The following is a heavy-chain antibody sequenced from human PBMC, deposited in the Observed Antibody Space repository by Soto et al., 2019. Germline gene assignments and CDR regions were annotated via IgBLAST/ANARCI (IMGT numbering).Heavy chain of an antibody. V-gene: IGHV4-34*01. D-gene: IGHD2-21*01. J-gene: IGHJ5*02. CDR1: GASLSDNY. CDR2: INHSGNT. CDR3: ARARGEFDX. Sequence: AETLSLTFAVYGASLSDNYCNWLRQPPGKGLEWMWKINHSGNTNYNPSLRSLVTISIDTSKNQLSMNLRSVSAADTAVYYCARARGEFDXWGQGTTVTVSX.